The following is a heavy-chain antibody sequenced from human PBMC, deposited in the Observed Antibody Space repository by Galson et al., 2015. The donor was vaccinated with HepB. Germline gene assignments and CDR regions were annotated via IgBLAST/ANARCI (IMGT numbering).Heavy chain of an antibody. CDR3: ARGQSYDFWSWNDY. J-gene: IGHJ4*02. D-gene: IGHD3-3*01. Sequence: SVKVSCKASGYTFTSYGISWLRQAPGQGLEWMGWISAYNGNTNYAQNLQGRVTMTTDTSTSTAYMELRSLRSDDTAVYYCARGQSYDFWSWNDYWGQGTLVTVSS. CDR1: GYTFTSYG. CDR2: ISAYNGNT. V-gene: IGHV1-18*04.